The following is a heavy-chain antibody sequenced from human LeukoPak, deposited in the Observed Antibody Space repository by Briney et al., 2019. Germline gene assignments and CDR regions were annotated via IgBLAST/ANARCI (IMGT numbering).Heavy chain of an antibody. CDR2: IYPGDSDT. CDR3: ARRQISATDTNWFDP. CDR1: GYSFATHW. J-gene: IGHJ5*02. D-gene: IGHD6-13*01. Sequence: GESLKISCKGSGYSFATHWIGWVRQMPGKGLEWMGIIYPGDSDTMYSPSFQGQVTISVDKSISTAYLQWSSLKASDTAMYYCARRQISATDTNWFDPWGQGTLVIVSS. V-gene: IGHV5-51*01.